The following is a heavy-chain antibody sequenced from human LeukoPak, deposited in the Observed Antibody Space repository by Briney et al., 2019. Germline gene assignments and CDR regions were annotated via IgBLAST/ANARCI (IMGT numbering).Heavy chain of an antibody. CDR2: ISAYNGNT. CDR3: ARARITMVRGVISHFDY. CDR1: GYTFTSYG. Sequence: ASVTVSCKASGYTFTSYGISWVRQAPGQGLEWMGWISAYNGNTNYAQKLQGRVTMTTDTSTSTAYMELRSLRSDDTAVYYCARARITMVRGVISHFDYWGQGTLVTVSS. J-gene: IGHJ4*02. D-gene: IGHD3-10*01. V-gene: IGHV1-18*01.